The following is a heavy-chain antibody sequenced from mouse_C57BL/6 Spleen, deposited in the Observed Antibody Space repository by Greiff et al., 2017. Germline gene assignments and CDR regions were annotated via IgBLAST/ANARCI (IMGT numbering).Heavy chain of an antibody. CDR2: IRNKANGYTT. V-gene: IGHV7-3*01. Sequence: EVKLMESGGGLVQPGGSLSLSCAASGFTFTDYYMSWVRQPPGKALEWLGFIRNKANGYTTEYSASVKGRFTISRDNSQSILYLQMNALRAEDSATYYCARSPDDYDSYYFDYWGQGTTLTVSS. J-gene: IGHJ2*01. D-gene: IGHD2-4*01. CDR3: ARSPDDYDSYYFDY. CDR1: GFTFTDYY.